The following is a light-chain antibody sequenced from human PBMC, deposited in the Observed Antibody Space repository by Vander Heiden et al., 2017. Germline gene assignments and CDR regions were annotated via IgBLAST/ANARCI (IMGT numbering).Light chain of an antibody. V-gene: IGLV1-40*01. Sequence: QSVLTQPPSVSGAPGQRVTISCTGSSPNIGAGLDIHWYRHLPGTAPKLLIYGNFKRPSGVPDRFSGSKSGTSASLAVTGLQAEDEADYYCQSYDNSLKSVVFGGGTKLTVL. CDR3: QSYDNSLKSVV. CDR1: SPNIGAGLD. CDR2: GNF. J-gene: IGLJ2*01.